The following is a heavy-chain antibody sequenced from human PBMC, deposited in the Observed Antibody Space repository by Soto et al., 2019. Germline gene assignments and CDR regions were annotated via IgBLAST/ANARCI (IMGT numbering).Heavy chain of an antibody. CDR1: GYTFTTYG. V-gene: IGHV1-18*01. J-gene: IGHJ6*02. CDR3: ARLDRDYDDYYAMDV. Sequence: DSAKVSCKASGYTFTTYGSSWVRQAPAQGLEWVGWISAYPAYTNYAQKLQGRVTMTKDTPTSTVYMELRSLRSDDTPGYYCARLDRDYDDYYAMDVWGQGTTVTVCS. CDR2: ISAYPAYT.